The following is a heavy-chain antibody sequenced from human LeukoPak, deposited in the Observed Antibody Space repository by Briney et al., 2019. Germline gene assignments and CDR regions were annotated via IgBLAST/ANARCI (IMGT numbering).Heavy chain of an antibody. CDR1: GFTVSSNS. J-gene: IGHJ4*02. V-gene: IGHV3-53*01. CDR2: IYSDNT. CDR3: ARRAGAYSHPYDY. Sequence: GGSLRLSCTVSGFTVSSNSMSWVRQAPGRGLEWVSFIYSDNTHYPDSVKGRFTISRDNSKNTLYLQMNSLRAEDTAVYYCARRAGAYSHPYDYWGQGTLVTVSS. D-gene: IGHD4/OR15-4a*01.